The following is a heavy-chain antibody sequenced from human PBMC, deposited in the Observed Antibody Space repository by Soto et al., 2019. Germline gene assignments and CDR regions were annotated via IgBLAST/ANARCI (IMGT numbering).Heavy chain of an antibody. CDR2: IYYSGST. CDR1: GGSVSSGSYY. V-gene: IGHV4-61*01. Sequence: SETLSLTCTVSGGSVSSGSYYWSWIRQPPGKGLEWIGYIYYSGSTNYNPSPKSRVTISVDTSKNQFSLKLSSVTAADTAVYYCARELFGRSVWFDPWGQGTLVTVSS. D-gene: IGHD3-10*01. CDR3: ARELFGRSVWFDP. J-gene: IGHJ5*02.